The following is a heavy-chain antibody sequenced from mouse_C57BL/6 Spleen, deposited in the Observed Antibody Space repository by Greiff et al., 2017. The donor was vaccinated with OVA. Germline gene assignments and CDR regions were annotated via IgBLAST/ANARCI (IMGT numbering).Heavy chain of an antibody. Sequence: QVQLKQPGAELVMPGASVKLSCKASGYTFTSYWMHWVKQRPGQGLEWIGEIDPSDSYTNYNQKFKGKSTLTVDKSSSTAYMQLSSLTSEDSAVYYCARREGTDYFDYWGQGTTLTVSS. J-gene: IGHJ2*01. CDR1: GYTFTSYW. CDR2: IDPSDSYT. V-gene: IGHV1-69*01. CDR3: ARREGTDYFDY. D-gene: IGHD4-1*01.